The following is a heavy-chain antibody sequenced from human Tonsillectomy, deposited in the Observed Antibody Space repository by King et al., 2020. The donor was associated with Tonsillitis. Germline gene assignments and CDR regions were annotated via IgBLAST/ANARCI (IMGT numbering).Heavy chain of an antibody. CDR3: ARHNYDSSGYYYHYYFDY. V-gene: IGHV4-39*01. CDR1: GGSISSGGYY. D-gene: IGHD3-22*01. CDR2: IYYSGST. Sequence: MQLQESGPGLVKPSETLSLTCTVSGGSISSGGYYWGWIRQPPGKGLEWIGSIYYSGSTYYNPSLKSRVTISVATSKNQFSLKLSSVTAADTAGYSCARHNYDSSGYYYHYYFDYWGQGTLVTVSS. J-gene: IGHJ4*02.